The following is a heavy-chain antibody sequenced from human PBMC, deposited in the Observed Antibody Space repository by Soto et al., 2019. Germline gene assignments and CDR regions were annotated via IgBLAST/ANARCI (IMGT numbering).Heavy chain of an antibody. Sequence: SVKVSCKASGCTFSSYTISWVRQAPGQGLEWMGRIIPILGIANYAQKFQGRVTITADKSTSTAYMELSSLRSEDTAVYYCAMEYCSSTSCYSDYWGQGTLVTVS. CDR1: GCTFSSYT. CDR3: AMEYCSSTSCYSDY. V-gene: IGHV1-69*02. J-gene: IGHJ4*02. CDR2: IIPILGIA. D-gene: IGHD2-2*02.